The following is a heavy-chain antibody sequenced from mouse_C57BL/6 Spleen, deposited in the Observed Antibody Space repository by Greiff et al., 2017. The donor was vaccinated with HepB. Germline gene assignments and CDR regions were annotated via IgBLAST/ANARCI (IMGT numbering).Heavy chain of an antibody. J-gene: IGHJ2*01. D-gene: IGHD1-1*02. CDR1: GYTFTSYW. CDR2: IHPNSGST. Sequence: QVQLQQPGAELVKPGASVKLSCKASGYTFTSYWMHWVKQRPGQGLEWIGMIHPNSGSTNYNEKFKSKATLTVDKSSSTAYMQLSSLTSEDSAVYYCARSPMVYYFDNWGQGTTLTVSS. CDR3: ARSPMVYYFDN. V-gene: IGHV1-64*01.